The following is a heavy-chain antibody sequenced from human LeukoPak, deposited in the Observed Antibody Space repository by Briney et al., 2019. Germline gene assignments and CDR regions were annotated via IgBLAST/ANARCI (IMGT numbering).Heavy chain of an antibody. J-gene: IGHJ6*03. Sequence: PSETLSLTCAVYGGSFSGYYWNWLRQPPGKGLEWSGEINHSGSTNYNPSLKSRVTISVDTSKNQFSLKLSSVTAADTAVYYCARRGRQWLAGYYYYYMDVWGKGTTVTISS. D-gene: IGHD6-19*01. CDR1: GGSFSGYY. CDR3: ARRGRQWLAGYYYYYMDV. CDR2: INHSGST. V-gene: IGHV4-34*01.